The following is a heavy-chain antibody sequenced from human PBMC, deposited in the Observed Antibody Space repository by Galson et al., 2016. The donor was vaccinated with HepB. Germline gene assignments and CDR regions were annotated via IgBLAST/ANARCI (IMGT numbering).Heavy chain of an antibody. D-gene: IGHD2-21*01. Sequence: SLRLSCAASGFTFSNYGIHWVRQAPGQGLEWVAVIWYDGGTKYYAHYVQGRFTITTDNSTSTVYMQMNSLRAEDTGVYYCARGSTFCHYWGASRPYWFDAWGQGTLVTVSS. J-gene: IGHJ5*02. V-gene: IGHV3-33*01. CDR1: GFTFSNYG. CDR2: IWYDGGTK. CDR3: ARGSTFCHYWGASRPYWFDA.